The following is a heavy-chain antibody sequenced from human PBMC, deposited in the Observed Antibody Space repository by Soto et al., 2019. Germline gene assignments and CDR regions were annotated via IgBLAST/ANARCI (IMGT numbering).Heavy chain of an antibody. V-gene: IGHV3-48*01. CDR2: ISSSSITI. J-gene: IGHJ4*02. Sequence: HPGGSLRLSCAASGFTFSSYSMNWVRQAPGKGLEWVSYISSSSITIYYADSVKGRFTISRDNAKNSLYLQMNSLRAEDTAVYYCARANYYGSPGDFDYWGQGTLVTVSS. CDR3: ARANYYGSPGDFDY. D-gene: IGHD3-10*01. CDR1: GFTFSSYS.